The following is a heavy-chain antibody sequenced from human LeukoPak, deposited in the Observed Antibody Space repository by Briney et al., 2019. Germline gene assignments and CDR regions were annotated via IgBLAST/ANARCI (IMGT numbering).Heavy chain of an antibody. CDR2: INHSGST. CDR3: ATDQLGTFDY. J-gene: IGHJ4*02. Sequence: SETLSLTCAVYGGSFSGYYWSWIRQPPGKGLEWIGEINHSGSTNYNPSLKSRVTISVDTSKNQFSLKLSSVTAADTAVYYCATDQLGTFDYWGQGTLVTVSS. CDR1: GGSFSGYY. D-gene: IGHD1-1*01. V-gene: IGHV4-34*01.